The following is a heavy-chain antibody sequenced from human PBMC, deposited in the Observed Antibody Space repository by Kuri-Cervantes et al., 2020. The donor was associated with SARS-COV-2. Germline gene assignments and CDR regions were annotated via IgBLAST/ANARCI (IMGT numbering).Heavy chain of an antibody. V-gene: IGHV4-34*01. CDR2: INHSGST. J-gene: IGHJ6*03. CDR1: GGSFSGYY. CDR3: ARDGTEVLQHQLPHYYYYYMDV. Sequence: GSLRLSCAVYGGSFSGYYWSWIRQPPGKGLEWIGEINHSGSTNYNPSLKSRVTISVDTSKNQSSLKLSSVTAADTAVYYCARDGTEVLQHQLPHYYYYYMDVWGKGTTVTVSS. D-gene: IGHD2-2*01.